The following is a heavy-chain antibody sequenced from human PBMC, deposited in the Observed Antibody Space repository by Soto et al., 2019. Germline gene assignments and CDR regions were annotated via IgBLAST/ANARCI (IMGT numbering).Heavy chain of an antibody. Sequence: ASVKVSCKASGGTFSSYAISWVRQAPGQGLEWMGGIIPIFGTANYAQKFQGRVTITADESTSTAYMELSSLRSEDTAVYYCARGDLVVAASAQYGMDVSGQATTVTVSS. CDR3: ARGDLVVAASAQYGMDV. J-gene: IGHJ6*02. D-gene: IGHD2-15*01. CDR2: IIPIFGTA. CDR1: GGTFSSYA. V-gene: IGHV1-69*13.